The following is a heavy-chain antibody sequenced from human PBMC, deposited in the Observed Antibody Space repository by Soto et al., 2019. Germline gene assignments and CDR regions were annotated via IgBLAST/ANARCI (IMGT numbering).Heavy chain of an antibody. Sequence: GGSLRLSCAASGFTFSSYSMNWVRQAPGKRLEWVSSISSSSSSYIYYADSVKGRFTISRDNAKNSLYLQMNSLRAEDTAVYYCARDTGSSSWYLGVYGMDVWGQGTTVTVSS. CDR2: ISSSSSSYI. CDR1: GFTFSSYS. D-gene: IGHD6-13*01. J-gene: IGHJ6*02. CDR3: ARDTGSSSWYLGVYGMDV. V-gene: IGHV3-21*01.